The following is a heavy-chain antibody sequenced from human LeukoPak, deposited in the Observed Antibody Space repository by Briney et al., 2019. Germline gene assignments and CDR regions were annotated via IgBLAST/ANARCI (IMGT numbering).Heavy chain of an antibody. CDR2: ISAYNGNT. CDR1: GYTFLNFG. CDR3: ASGSGSYFVGYYYYGMDV. D-gene: IGHD3-10*01. J-gene: IGHJ6*02. V-gene: IGHV1-18*01. Sequence: ASVKVSCKASGYTFLNFGITWVRQAPGQGLEWMGWISAYNGNTNYAQKLQGRVTMTTDTSTSTAYMELRSLRSDDTAVYYCASGSGSYFVGYYYYGMDVWGQGTTVTVSS.